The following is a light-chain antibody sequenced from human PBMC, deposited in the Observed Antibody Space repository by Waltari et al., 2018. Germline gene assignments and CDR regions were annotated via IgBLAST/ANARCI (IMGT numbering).Light chain of an antibody. CDR3: NCRDTSDYHLWL. J-gene: IGLJ3*02. Sequence: SSELTQDPVVSVALGQTVSITCQGDSLTNYYAAWYQRKPGQAPVLVIYGENNRPSGHPDRFSGSRSGNTSSLTITGAQAEDEADYYCNCRDTSDYHLWLFGGGTKLTVL. CDR1: SLTNYY. V-gene: IGLV3-19*01. CDR2: GEN.